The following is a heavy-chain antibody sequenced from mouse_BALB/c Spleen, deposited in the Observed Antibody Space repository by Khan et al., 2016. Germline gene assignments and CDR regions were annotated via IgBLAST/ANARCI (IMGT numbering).Heavy chain of an antibody. Sequence: EVQLVESGPGLVKPSQSLSLTCTVTGYSITSDYAWNWIRQFPGNKLEWMGYISYSGSTSYNPSLKRRISITRDTSKNQFFLQLNSVTTEETATYYCARSYGYRGFAYWGQGTLVTVSA. CDR2: ISYSGST. D-gene: IGHD2-2*01. V-gene: IGHV3-2*02. CDR3: ARSYGYRGFAY. CDR1: GYSITSDYA. J-gene: IGHJ3*01.